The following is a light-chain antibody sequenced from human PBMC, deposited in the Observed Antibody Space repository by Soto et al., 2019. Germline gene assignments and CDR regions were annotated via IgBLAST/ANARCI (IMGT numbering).Light chain of an antibody. CDR1: NIGSKS. CDR3: QVWDSRSDHVA. Sequence: SYVLTQPPSVSVAPGQTARITCGAKNIGSKSVQWYQQKPGQAPVLVVYDDIDRPSGIPERFSGSNSGNTATLTISRVEAGDEADYYCQVWDSRSDHVAFGGGTKLTVL. J-gene: IGLJ2*01. V-gene: IGLV3-21*02. CDR2: DDI.